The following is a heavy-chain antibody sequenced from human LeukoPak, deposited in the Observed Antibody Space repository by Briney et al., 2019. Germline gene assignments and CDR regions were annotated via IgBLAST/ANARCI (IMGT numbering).Heavy chain of an antibody. CDR2: ISYDGSIQ. J-gene: IGHJ4*02. CDR3: AKARYCRDSSGYTFDH. V-gene: IGHV3-30-3*01. Sequence: GRSLRLSCAASGFTFSSYAMHWVRQAPGKGLEWVAVISYDGSIQYYADSVKGRFTISRDNSKNTLYLQMNSLRAEGTAVYYCAKARYCRDSSGYTFDHWGQGTLVTVSS. CDR1: GFTFSSYA. D-gene: IGHD3-22*01.